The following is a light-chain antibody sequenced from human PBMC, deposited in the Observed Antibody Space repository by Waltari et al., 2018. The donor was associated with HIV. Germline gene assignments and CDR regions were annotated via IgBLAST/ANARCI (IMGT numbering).Light chain of an antibody. CDR1: KLGDKY. Sequence: SYELTQPPSVSVSPGQTASITCSGDKLGDKYAFWYQQRPGQSTVLVTHQRNQRPSGIPERFSGSTSGNTATLTISGTQAMDEADYCCQTWDSVTAHVIFGGGTKLTVL. J-gene: IGLJ2*01. CDR3: QTWDSVTAHVI. CDR2: QRN. V-gene: IGLV3-1*01.